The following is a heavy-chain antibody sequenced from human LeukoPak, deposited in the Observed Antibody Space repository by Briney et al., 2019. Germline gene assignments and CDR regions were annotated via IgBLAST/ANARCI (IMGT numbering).Heavy chain of an antibody. D-gene: IGHD3-16*01. CDR3: VREKGGGLYFEF. J-gene: IGHJ4*02. CDR2: FSHSGTT. Sequence: SETLSLTCAVYGGSFSGYYWSWIRQPPGKGLEWIGSFSHSGTTHYNVSLNTRVTISGDMSKNQFSLKLTSVTAADTAVYYCVREKGGGLYFEFWGQGNLVTVSS. CDR1: GGSFSGYY. V-gene: IGHV4-34*01.